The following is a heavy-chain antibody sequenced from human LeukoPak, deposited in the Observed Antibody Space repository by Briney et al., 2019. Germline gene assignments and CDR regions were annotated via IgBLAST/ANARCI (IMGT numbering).Heavy chain of an antibody. CDR3: ARVNTAAGDFDC. CDR1: GYSFMDYW. CDR2: IFPHDSNP. J-gene: IGHJ4*02. V-gene: IGHV5-51*01. D-gene: IGHD1/OR15-1a*01. Sequence: GESLKISCKGSGYSFMDYWIGWVRQMPGKGPEWMGFIFPHDSNPMYSPSFQGQVTISVDKSISTAYLQWSSLKASDTAMYYCARVNTAAGDFDCWGQGTLVTVSS.